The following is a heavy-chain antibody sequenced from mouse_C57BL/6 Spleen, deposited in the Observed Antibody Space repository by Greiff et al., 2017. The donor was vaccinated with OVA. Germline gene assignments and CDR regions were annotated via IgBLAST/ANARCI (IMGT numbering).Heavy chain of an antibody. Sequence: QVQLQQPGAELVKPGASVKLSCKASGYTFTSYWMHWVKQRPGQGLEWIGMIHPNSGSTNYNEKFKSKATLTVDKSSSTAYMQLSSLTSEDSAVYYCARGGNYYGSGYVDWFAYWGQGTLVTVSA. J-gene: IGHJ3*01. CDR1: GYTFTSYW. CDR2: IHPNSGST. CDR3: ARGGNYYGSGYVDWFAY. V-gene: IGHV1-64*01. D-gene: IGHD1-1*01.